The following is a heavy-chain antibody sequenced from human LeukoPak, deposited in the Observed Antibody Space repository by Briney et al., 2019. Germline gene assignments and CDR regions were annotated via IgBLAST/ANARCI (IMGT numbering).Heavy chain of an antibody. Sequence: SETLSLTCAVYGGSFSGYYWSWIRQPPGKGLEWIGEINHSGSTNYNPSLKSRVTISVDTSKNQFSLKLSSVTAADTAVYYCARDSFSASSYYYGMDVWGQGTTVTVSS. CDR3: ARDSFSASSYYYGMDV. D-gene: IGHD6-13*01. J-gene: IGHJ6*02. CDR2: INHSGST. CDR1: GGSFSGYY. V-gene: IGHV4-34*01.